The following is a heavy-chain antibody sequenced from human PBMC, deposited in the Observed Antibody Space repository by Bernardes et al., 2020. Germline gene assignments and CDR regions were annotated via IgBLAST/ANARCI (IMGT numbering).Heavy chain of an antibody. D-gene: IGHD2-15*01. Sequence: GSLRLSCAASGFTFSKYWMHWVRQVPGKGLVWVSRIKSDGSSTRYADSVKGRFTISRDNAKNTLYLQMNSLRAEDTAVYYCARARGYCSGGSCRYYYGMDVWGQGTTVTVSS. V-gene: IGHV3-74*01. CDR1: GFTFSKYW. J-gene: IGHJ6*02. CDR3: ARARGYCSGGSCRYYYGMDV. CDR2: IKSDGSST.